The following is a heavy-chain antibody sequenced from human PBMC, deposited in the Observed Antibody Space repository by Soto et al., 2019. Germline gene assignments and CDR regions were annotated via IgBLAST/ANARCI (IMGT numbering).Heavy chain of an antibody. J-gene: IGHJ3*02. CDR1: GFTFSSYA. CDR3: ARDADILTGSDAFDI. V-gene: IGHV3-23*01. D-gene: IGHD3-9*01. CDR2: ISGSGGST. Sequence: PGGSLRLSCAASGFTFSSYAMSWARQAPGKGLEWVSAISGSGGSTYYADSVKGRFTISRDNSKNTLYLQMNSLRAEDTAVYYCARDADILTGSDAFDIWGQGTMVTVSS.